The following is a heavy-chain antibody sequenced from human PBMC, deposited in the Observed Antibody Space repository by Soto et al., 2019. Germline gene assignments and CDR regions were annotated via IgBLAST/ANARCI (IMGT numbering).Heavy chain of an antibody. CDR2: INSDGSST. Sequence: EVQLVESGGGLVQPGGSLRLSCAASGFTFSSYWMHWVRQAPGKGLVWVSRINSDGSSTSYADSVKGRFTISRDNAKNTRYMQMNSLRAEDTAVYYCARRDRGSTRNYYDYGMDVWGQGTTVTVSS. CDR3: ARRDRGSTRNYYDYGMDV. V-gene: IGHV3-74*01. J-gene: IGHJ6*02. D-gene: IGHD2-2*01. CDR1: GFTFSSYW.